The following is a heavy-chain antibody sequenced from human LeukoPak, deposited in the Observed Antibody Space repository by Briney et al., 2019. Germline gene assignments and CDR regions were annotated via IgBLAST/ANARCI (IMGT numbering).Heavy chain of an antibody. D-gene: IGHD6-19*01. J-gene: IGHJ4*02. V-gene: IGHV3-7*01. CDR2: IKHDGKKI. Sequence: GGSLRLSCTASGFTFSNYWMSWVRKAPGKGLEWVANIKHDGKKIYYVDSVKGRFTISRDNSKNTLYLQMSSLRAEDTAIYYCARVYSSGWSLPFEYWGQGTLVTVSS. CDR3: ARVYSSGWSLPFEY. CDR1: GFTFSNYW.